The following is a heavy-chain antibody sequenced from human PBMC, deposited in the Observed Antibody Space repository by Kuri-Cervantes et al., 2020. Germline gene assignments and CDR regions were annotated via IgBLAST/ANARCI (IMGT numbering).Heavy chain of an antibody. CDR3: AKDLWRKIESSWRGVPLNS. V-gene: IGHV1-8*01. CDR2: MNPNSGNT. Sequence: ASVKVSCKASGGTFSGYTISWVRQAPGQGLEWMGWMNPNSGNTGYAQKFQGRVTMTRNTSISTAYMELSSLRSEDTAVYYCAKDLWRKIESSWRGVPLNSWGQGTLVTVSS. J-gene: IGHJ4*02. CDR1: GGTFSGYT. D-gene: IGHD3-3*01.